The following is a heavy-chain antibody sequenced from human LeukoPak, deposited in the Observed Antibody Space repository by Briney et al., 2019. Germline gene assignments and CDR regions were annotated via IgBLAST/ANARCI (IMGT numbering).Heavy chain of an antibody. CDR1: GSTFDDYA. V-gene: IGHV3-9*01. D-gene: IGHD2-15*01. J-gene: IGHJ6*02. CDR2: ISWNSGSI. CDR3: AKDKGAVGANGMDV. Sequence: GGSLRLSCAASGSTFDDYAMHWVRQAPGKGLEWVSGISWNSGSIGYADSVKGRFTISRDNAKNSLYLQMNSLRAEDTALYYCAKDKGAVGANGMDVWGQGTTVTVSS.